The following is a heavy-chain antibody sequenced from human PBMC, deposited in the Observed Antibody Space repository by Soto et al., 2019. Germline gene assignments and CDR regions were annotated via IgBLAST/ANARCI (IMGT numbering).Heavy chain of an antibody. D-gene: IGHD5-18*01. CDR3: ARGGYSYGDTGANWFDP. Sequence: SVKVSCKASGGTFSSYAISWVRQAPGQGLEWMGGIIPIFGTANYAQKFQGRVTITADESTSTAYMELSSLRSEDTAVYYCARGGYSYGDTGANWFDPWGQGTLVTVSS. CDR1: GGTFSSYA. V-gene: IGHV1-69*13. J-gene: IGHJ5*02. CDR2: IIPIFGTA.